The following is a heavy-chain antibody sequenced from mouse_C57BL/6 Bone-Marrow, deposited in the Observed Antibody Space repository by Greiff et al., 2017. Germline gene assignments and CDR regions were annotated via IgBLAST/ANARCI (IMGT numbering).Heavy chain of an antibody. CDR1: GFTFNDYC. CDR3: VLLLRLLGY. CDR2: IDPGDGDT. V-gene: IGHV14-2*01. J-gene: IGHJ2*03. Sequence: EVQLQQSGAELVKPGASVKLSCTASGFTFNDYCMHWVKQRPEQGLEWIGRIDPGDGDTKYAPKFQGKATITADKSSNTAYLQLSSLTSEDTADYDCVLLLRLLGYWGQGTSLT. D-gene: IGHD1-1*01.